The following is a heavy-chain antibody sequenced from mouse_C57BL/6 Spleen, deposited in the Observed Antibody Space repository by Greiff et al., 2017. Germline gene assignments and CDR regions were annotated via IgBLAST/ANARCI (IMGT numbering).Heavy chain of an antibody. CDR1: GFTFSSYT. CDR3: ARQRREDYGSSLDY. CDR2: ISGGGGNT. V-gene: IGHV5-9*01. J-gene: IGHJ2*01. Sequence: VQLKESGGGLVKPGGSLKLSCAASGFTFSSYTMSWVRQTPEKRLEWVATISGGGGNTYYPDSVKGRFTISRDNAKNTLYLQMSSLRSEDTALYYCARQRREDYGSSLDYWGQGTTLTVSS. D-gene: IGHD1-1*01.